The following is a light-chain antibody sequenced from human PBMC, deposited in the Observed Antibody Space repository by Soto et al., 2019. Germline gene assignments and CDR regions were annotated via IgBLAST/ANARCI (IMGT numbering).Light chain of an antibody. Sequence: QSALTQPASVSGSPGQSITISCTGTSSDIGGYNYVSWYQQHPGKAPKLMIYEVSNRPSGVSNRFSGSKSGNTASLTISGPQAEDEADYYCTSYTRSSTNYVFGTGTKLTVL. CDR1: SSDIGGYNY. CDR3: TSYTRSSTNYV. V-gene: IGLV2-14*01. CDR2: EVS. J-gene: IGLJ1*01.